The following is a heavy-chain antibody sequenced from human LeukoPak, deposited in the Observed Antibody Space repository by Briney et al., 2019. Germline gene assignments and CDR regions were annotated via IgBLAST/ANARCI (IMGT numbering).Heavy chain of an antibody. CDR2: VNSDGSST. CDR3: ARDLYSYGYPEDRYFDY. CDR1: GFTFSNYW. Sequence: GGSLRLSCAASGFTFSNYWIHWVRQAPGKGLVWVSRVNSDGSSTSYADSVKGRFTISRDNAKNTLYLQMNSLRAEDTAVYYCARDLYSYGYPEDRYFDYWGQGTLVTASS. D-gene: IGHD5-18*01. V-gene: IGHV3-74*01. J-gene: IGHJ4*02.